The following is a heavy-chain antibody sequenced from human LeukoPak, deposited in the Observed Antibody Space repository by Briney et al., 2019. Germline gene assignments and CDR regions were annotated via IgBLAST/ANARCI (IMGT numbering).Heavy chain of an antibody. CDR2: IYYSGST. CDR3: ARQSGWYRPGAFDY. D-gene: IGHD6-19*01. J-gene: IGHJ4*02. V-gene: IGHV4-59*08. CDR1: GGSISSYY. Sequence: PSETLSLTCTVSGGSISSYYWSWIRQPPGKGLEWIGYIYYSGSTNYNPSLKSRVTISVDTSKNQFSLKLSSVTAADTAVYYCARQSGWYRPGAFDYWGQGTLVTVSS.